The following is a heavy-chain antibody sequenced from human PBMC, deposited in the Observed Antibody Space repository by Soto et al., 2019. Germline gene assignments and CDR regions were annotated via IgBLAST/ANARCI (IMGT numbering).Heavy chain of an antibody. V-gene: IGHV4-59*01. Sequence: SATLSLTCTVSGGSISSYYWSWIRQPPGKGLEWIGYIYYSGSTNYNPSLKSRVTISVDTSKNQFSLKLSSVTAADTAVYYCERHYYGSKAFDYWGQGTPVTVSS. J-gene: IGHJ4*02. CDR1: GGSISSYY. CDR3: ERHYYGSKAFDY. D-gene: IGHD3-10*01. CDR2: IYYSGST.